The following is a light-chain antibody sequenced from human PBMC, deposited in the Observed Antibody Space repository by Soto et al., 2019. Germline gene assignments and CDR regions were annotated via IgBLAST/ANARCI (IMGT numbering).Light chain of an antibody. CDR2: EDN. Sequence: NFMLTQPHSVSESPGKTVTISFTRSSGSIASNYVQWYQQRPGSAPTTVIYEDNQRPSGVPDRFSGSIDSSSNSASLTISGLKTEDEADYYCQSYDSSNRGVFGGGTKVTVL. J-gene: IGLJ2*01. CDR1: SGSIASNY. CDR3: QSYDSSNRGV. V-gene: IGLV6-57*04.